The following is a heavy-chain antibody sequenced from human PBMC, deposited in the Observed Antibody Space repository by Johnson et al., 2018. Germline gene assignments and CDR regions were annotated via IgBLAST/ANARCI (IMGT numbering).Heavy chain of an antibody. J-gene: IGHJ3*02. CDR1: GFSFSDHY. CDR3: ARGGDYDSSGYYSRVNDAFDI. D-gene: IGHD3-22*01. V-gene: IGHV3-72*01. CDR2: TRNKANSYTT. Sequence: VQLVQSGGGLVQPGGSLRLSCAASGFSFSDHYMDWVRQAPGKGLEWVGRTRNKANSYTTEYAASVKGRSTISRDDSKNSVYLQMNSLKTEDTAVYYCARGGDYDSSGYYSRVNDAFDIWGQGTMVTVSS.